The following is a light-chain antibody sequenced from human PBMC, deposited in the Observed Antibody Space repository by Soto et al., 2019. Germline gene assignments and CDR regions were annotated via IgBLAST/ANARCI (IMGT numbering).Light chain of an antibody. Sequence: QPVLTQSPSASASLGASVKLTCTLSSGHSSYAIAWHQQQPEKGPRYLMMINNDGSHSKGDGIPDRFSGSSSGAERYLAISSLQSEDEADYYCQTWDTGIVVFGGGTQLTVL. J-gene: IGLJ3*02. CDR2: INNDGSH. V-gene: IGLV4-69*01. CDR1: SGHSSYA. CDR3: QTWDTGIVV.